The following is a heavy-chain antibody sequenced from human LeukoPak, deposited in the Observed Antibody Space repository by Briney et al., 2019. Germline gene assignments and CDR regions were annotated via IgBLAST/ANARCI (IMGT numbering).Heavy chain of an antibody. D-gene: IGHD5-12*01. Sequence: SETLSLTCTVSGGSISSYHWSWIRQPPGKGLQWIGFIYSSGSTNYNPSLKSRVTISLDTTKNQFSLRVSSVTSADTAVYYCARGNSGYDYAFDIWGQGTMVTVSS. V-gene: IGHV4-59*01. CDR3: ARGNSGYDYAFDI. J-gene: IGHJ3*02. CDR2: IYSSGST. CDR1: GGSISSYH.